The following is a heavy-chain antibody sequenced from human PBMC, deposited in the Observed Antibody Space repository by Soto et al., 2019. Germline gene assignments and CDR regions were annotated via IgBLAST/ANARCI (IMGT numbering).Heavy chain of an antibody. Sequence: ASVKVSCKASGYTFTSYDINWVRQATGQGLEWMGWMNPNSGNTGYAQKFQGRVTMTRNTSISTAYMELSSLRSEDTAVYYCARGLHLGELSLKVAFDIWGHGTMVTVSS. D-gene: IGHD3-16*02. CDR2: MNPNSGNT. V-gene: IGHV1-8*01. CDR3: ARGLHLGELSLKVAFDI. CDR1: GYTFTSYD. J-gene: IGHJ3*02.